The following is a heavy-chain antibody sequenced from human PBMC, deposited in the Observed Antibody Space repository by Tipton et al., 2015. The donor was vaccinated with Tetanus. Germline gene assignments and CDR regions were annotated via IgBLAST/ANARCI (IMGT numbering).Heavy chain of an antibody. J-gene: IGHJ4*02. Sequence: TLSLTCIVSGDSISSGDFYWSWIRQHPGKGLEWIGYIYFTGTTYYNPSLESRLTISIDTSKNQFSLELTSVTAADTAVYYCARDSYYSSRWSFADYWGQGTLVTVSS. CDR1: GDSISSGDFY. CDR3: ARDSYYSSRWSFADY. V-gene: IGHV4-31*03. D-gene: IGHD3-22*01. CDR2: IYFTGTT.